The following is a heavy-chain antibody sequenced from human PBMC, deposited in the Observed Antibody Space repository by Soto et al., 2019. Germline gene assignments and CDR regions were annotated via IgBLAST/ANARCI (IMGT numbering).Heavy chain of an antibody. Sequence: SLNGSCKASGVTFSSYAISWVRQAPGQGLEWMGGIIPIFGTANYAQKFQGRVTITADESTSTAYMELSSLRSEDTAVYYCARSWCTNGVCYTHFDYWGQGTLVTVSS. CDR1: GVTFSSYA. D-gene: IGHD2-8*01. CDR2: IIPIFGTA. CDR3: ARSWCTNGVCYTHFDY. V-gene: IGHV1-69*01. J-gene: IGHJ4*02.